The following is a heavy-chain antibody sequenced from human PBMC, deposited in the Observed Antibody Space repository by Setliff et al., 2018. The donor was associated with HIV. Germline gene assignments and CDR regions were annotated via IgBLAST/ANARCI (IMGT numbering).Heavy chain of an antibody. CDR2: VDWAGDVT. V-gene: IGHV3-9*01. J-gene: IGHJ6*03. D-gene: IGHD3-9*01. CDR1: GFIFKDYA. Sequence: SGGSLRLSCRVSGFIFKDYAMHWVRQAPGKGLEWVAGVDWAGDVTAYGDFAKGRCTISRDNVKNSLYQQMHSLTTEDTASCFCVKDGSATGRYSSYMDVWGKGTTVTVSS. CDR3: VKDGSATGRYSSYMDV.